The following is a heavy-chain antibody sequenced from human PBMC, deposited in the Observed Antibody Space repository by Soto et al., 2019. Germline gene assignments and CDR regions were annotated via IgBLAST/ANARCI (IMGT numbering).Heavy chain of an antibody. J-gene: IGHJ3*02. CDR1: GYTFTSYD. Sequence: QVQLVQSGAEVKKPGASVKVSCKASGYTFTSYDINWVRQATGQGLEWMGWMNPNSGNTGYAQKFQGRVTTTRTTPISTAYMELSSLRSEDTAVYYCARGINYYDSGDDAFDIWGQGTMVTVSS. V-gene: IGHV1-8*01. CDR2: MNPNSGNT. D-gene: IGHD3-10*01. CDR3: ARGINYYDSGDDAFDI.